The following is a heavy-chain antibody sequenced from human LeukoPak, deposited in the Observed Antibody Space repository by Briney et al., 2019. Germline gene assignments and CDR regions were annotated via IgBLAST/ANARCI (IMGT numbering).Heavy chain of an antibody. Sequence: GGSLRLSCAGSGFTFSNDWMSWVRQAPGKGLEWVAIIKQDGSEKYYGDSVKGRFTISRDNAKNSLYLQMNSLRAEDTAVYYCAREFMLAYWGQGTLVTVSS. J-gene: IGHJ4*02. V-gene: IGHV3-7*01. CDR1: GFTFSNDW. CDR3: AREFMLAY. D-gene: IGHD3-10*02. CDR2: IKQDGSEK.